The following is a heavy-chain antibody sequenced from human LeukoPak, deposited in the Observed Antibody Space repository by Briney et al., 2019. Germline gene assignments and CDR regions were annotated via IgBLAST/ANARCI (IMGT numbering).Heavy chain of an antibody. CDR2: IYSGGST. D-gene: IGHD3-3*01. CDR3: ARTIIRYNNWFDP. V-gene: IGHV3-53*01. CDR1: EFTVSSNC. Sequence: GGSLRLSGAVSEFTVSSNCMSWVHQAPGKGLDWLSVIYSGGSTYYADSVKGRFTISRDNSKNTLYLQMNALRAEDTAVYYCARTIIRYNNWFDPWGQGTLVTVSS. J-gene: IGHJ5*02.